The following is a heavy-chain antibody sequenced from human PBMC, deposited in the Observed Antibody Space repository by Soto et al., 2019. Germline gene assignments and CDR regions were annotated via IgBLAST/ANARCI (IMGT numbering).Heavy chain of an antibody. D-gene: IGHD3-22*01. CDR2: IYHSGST. CDR3: ARTYYDSSGYYYFDY. J-gene: IGHJ4*02. CDR1: GGSISSSNW. V-gene: IGHV4-4*02. Sequence: SETLSLTCAVSGGSISSSNWWSWVRQPPGKGLEWIGEIYHSGSTNYNPSLKSRVTISVDKSKNQFSLKLSSLTAADTAVYYCARTYYDSSGYYYFDYWGQGTLVTVSS.